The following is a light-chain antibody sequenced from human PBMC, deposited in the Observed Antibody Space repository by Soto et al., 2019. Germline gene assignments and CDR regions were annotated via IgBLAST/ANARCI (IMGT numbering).Light chain of an antibody. J-gene: IGLJ1*01. V-gene: IGLV1-44*01. CDR2: ANN. CDR3: QSYDSSLSGYV. CDR1: RSNIGINA. Sequence: QSVLTQPPSVSGTPGQRVSISCSGSRSNIGINAVDWYHQLPGTAPKVLIYANNQRPSGVPDRFSGSKSGTSASLAINGLQSDDEAHYYCQSYDSSLSGYVFGTGTKVTVL.